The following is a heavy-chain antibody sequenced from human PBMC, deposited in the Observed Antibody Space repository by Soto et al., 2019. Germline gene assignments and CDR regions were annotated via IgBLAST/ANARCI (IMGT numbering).Heavy chain of an antibody. V-gene: IGHV1-69*13. CDR2: IIPILNTP. Sequence: SVKVSCKASVGTFGSYAITLVRRAPGQGLEWLGGIIPILNTPAYAQKFKARVVITADEITNTAYMELNSLRFDDTAVYYCAREAPYCTSATCPKFYDMDVWGQGTTVTVSS. CDR1: VGTFGSYA. D-gene: IGHD2-2*01. J-gene: IGHJ6*02. CDR3: AREAPYCTSATCPKFYDMDV.